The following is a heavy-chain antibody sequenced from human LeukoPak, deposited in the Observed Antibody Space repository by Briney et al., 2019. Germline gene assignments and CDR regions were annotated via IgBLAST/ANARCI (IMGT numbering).Heavy chain of an antibody. CDR2: ICYSGST. CDR3: ARVGYDFWSGYHIPYYFDY. Sequence: PSETLSLTCTVSGGSISSYYWSWIRQPPGKGLEWIGYICYSGSTNYNPSLKSRVTISVDTSKNQFSLKLSSVTAADTAVYYCARVGYDFWSGYHIPYYFDYWGQGTLVTVSS. V-gene: IGHV4-59*01. CDR1: GGSISSYY. D-gene: IGHD3-3*01. J-gene: IGHJ4*02.